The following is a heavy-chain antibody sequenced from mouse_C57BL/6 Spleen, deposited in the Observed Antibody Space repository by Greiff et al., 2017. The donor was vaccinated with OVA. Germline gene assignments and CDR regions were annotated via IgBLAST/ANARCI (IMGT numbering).Heavy chain of an antibody. CDR1: GFTFTDYY. CDR3: ARRLGYFDV. CDR2: IRNKANGYPT. J-gene: IGHJ1*03. V-gene: IGHV7-3*01. Sequence: EVMLVESGGGLVQPGGSLSLSCAASGFTFTDYYMSWVRQPPGKALEWLGFIRNKANGYPTEYSASVKGRFTISRDNSQSSLYLQMDALRAEDSATYYCARRLGYFDVWGTGTTVTVSS.